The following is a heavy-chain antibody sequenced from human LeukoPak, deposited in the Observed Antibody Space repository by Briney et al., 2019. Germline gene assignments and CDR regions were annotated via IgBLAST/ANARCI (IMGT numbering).Heavy chain of an antibody. CDR1: GFTFSSYT. V-gene: IGHV3-23*01. CDR3: ARNYYGSGTMGGY. Sequence: PGGSLRLSCAASGFTFSSYTMTWVRQAPGKGLEWVSTIGGDGTSTYYADSVKGRFTISRDNSKNTLYLQMNSLRAEDTAVYSCARNYYGSGTMGGYWGQGTLVTVSS. D-gene: IGHD3-10*01. CDR2: IGGDGTST. J-gene: IGHJ4*02.